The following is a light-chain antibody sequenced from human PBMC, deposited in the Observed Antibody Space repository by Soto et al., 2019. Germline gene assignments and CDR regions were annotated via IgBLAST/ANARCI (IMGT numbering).Light chain of an antibody. CDR3: QQLTNFRFT. CDR1: QGINKF. Sequence: IQLTQSPSSLSASVGDRVTITCRASQGINKFLAWYQQRPGKAPQLLVYGASTLQSGVPSRFGGSGSWTDFTLTISSLQPEDFATYYCQQLTNFRFTFGQGTKLDIK. J-gene: IGKJ2*01. CDR2: GAS. V-gene: IGKV1-9*01.